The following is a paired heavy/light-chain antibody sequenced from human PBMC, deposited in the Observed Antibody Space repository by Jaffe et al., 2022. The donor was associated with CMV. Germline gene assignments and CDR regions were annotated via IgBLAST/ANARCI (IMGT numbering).Light chain of an antibody. V-gene: IGKV1-39*01. CDR2: AAS. Sequence: DIQMTQSPSSLSASVGDRVTISCRASQSIINYLNWYQQKPGKAPKLLIYAASTLQTGVPSRFSGIGSGTDFTLTIGSLQPEDSATYYCQQSHSSFLSFGGGTRVEIK. CDR1: QSIINY. CDR3: QQSHSSFLS. J-gene: IGKJ4*01.
Heavy chain of an antibody. CDR1: GFTFRYFW. D-gene: IGHD2-2*01. Sequence: EVQLVESGGGLVQPGGSLRLSCAASGFTFRYFWMSWVRQAPGKGLEWVANIKQDGSEKYSVDSVKGRFTISRDNAKNSLYLQMNSLRAEDTAVYYCAREEYCSGTTCYGVKYFDYWGQGTLVTVSS. CDR2: IKQDGSEK. V-gene: IGHV3-7*01. CDR3: AREEYCSGTTCYGVKYFDY. J-gene: IGHJ4*02.